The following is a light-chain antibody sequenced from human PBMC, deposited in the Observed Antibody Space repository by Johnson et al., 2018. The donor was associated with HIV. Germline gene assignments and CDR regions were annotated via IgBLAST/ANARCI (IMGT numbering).Light chain of an antibody. CDR3: GTWVCRLRSGF. Sequence: QSVLSQPPSVSAAPGQKVSISCSGSSSNIGHNHVSWYQQFPGAAPKLLIYEDKKRPPGSPDRFSGPKSGTSAPLGITALQTGDEADYYCGTWVCRLRSGFFGTGTKGTVL. CDR2: EDK. CDR1: SSNIGHNH. J-gene: IGLJ1*01. V-gene: IGLV1-51*02.